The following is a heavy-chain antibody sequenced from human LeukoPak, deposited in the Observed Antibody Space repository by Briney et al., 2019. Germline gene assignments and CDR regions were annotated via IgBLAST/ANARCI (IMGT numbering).Heavy chain of an antibody. CDR2: IYSSGST. CDR1: GGSISGYY. CDR3: AREGTTVTHFDY. D-gene: IGHD4-11*01. J-gene: IGHJ4*02. Sequence: SEALSLTCTVSGGSISGYYWSWIRQPPGKGLEWIGYIYSSGSTNYNPSLKSRVTISIDTSKNQFSLKLTSVTAADTAVYYCAREGTTVTHFDYWGQGTLVTVSS. V-gene: IGHV4-59*01.